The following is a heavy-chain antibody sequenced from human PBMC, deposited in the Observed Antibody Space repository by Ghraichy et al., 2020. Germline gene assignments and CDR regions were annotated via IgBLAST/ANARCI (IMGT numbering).Heavy chain of an antibody. CDR3: ARRWTYYYYGMDV. J-gene: IGHJ6*02. Sequence: SETLSLTCTVSGGSISSYYWSWIRQPPGKGPEWIGYIYTSGSTNYNPSLKSRVTISVDTSKNQFSLKLSSVTAADTAVYYCARRWTYYYYGMDVWGQGTTVTVSS. D-gene: IGHD3/OR15-3a*01. CDR1: GGSISSYY. CDR2: IYTSGST. V-gene: IGHV4-4*09.